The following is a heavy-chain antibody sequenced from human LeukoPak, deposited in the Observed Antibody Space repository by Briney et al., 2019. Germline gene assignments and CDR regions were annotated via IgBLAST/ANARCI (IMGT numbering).Heavy chain of an antibody. CDR2: ISGSGGST. V-gene: IGHV3-23*01. Sequence: GGSLRLSCGASGFTFSNYGMLWVRQAPGKGLEWVSAISGSGGSTYYADSVKGRFTISRDNSKNTLYLQMNSLRAEDTAVYYCAKYQDCSSTSCYGAGAYYYYYMDVWGKGTTVTISS. CDR1: GFTFSNYG. J-gene: IGHJ6*03. CDR3: AKYQDCSSTSCYGAGAYYYYYMDV. D-gene: IGHD2-2*01.